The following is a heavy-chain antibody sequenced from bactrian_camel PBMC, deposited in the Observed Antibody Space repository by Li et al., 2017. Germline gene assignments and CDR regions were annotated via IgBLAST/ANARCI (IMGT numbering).Heavy chain of an antibody. Sequence: HVQLVESGGGSVQPGGSLRLSCAASGYMHSSYCMAWFRQAPGKEREGVATIDGDGETESVKGRFTISQDNAKTTMYLQMNNLKPEDTAVYYCATTALIQGHCGSWGQGTQVTVS. CDR1: GYMHSSYC. J-gene: IGHJ4*01. V-gene: IGHV3S6*01. CDR3: ATTALIQGHCGS. D-gene: IGHD2*01. CDR2: IDGDGET.